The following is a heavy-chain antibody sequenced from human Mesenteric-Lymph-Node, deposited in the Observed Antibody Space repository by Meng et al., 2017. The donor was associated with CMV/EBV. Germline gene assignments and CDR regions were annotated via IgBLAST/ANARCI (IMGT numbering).Heavy chain of an antibody. J-gene: IGHJ4*02. D-gene: IGHD2-15*01. Sequence: LSLTGSGSRGSVSSGRHYWSWIRQPPGKGLEWIGYIYFSGGTKYNPSLKSRVTISMDTSKNQFSLRLNSVTAADTAMYYCAKDLPVDSWGQGTLVTVSS. CDR1: RGSVSSGRHY. V-gene: IGHV4-61*01. CDR2: IYFSGGT. CDR3: AKDLPVDS.